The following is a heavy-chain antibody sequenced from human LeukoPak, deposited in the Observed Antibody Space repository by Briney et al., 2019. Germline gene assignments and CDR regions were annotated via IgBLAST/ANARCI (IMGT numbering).Heavy chain of an antibody. CDR1: GYSLTGYY. CDR2: INPNSGGT. CDR3: ARGARIAVAGPEGSFDY. V-gene: IGHV1-2*02. J-gene: IGHJ4*02. Sequence: ASVKVSCKASGYSLTGYYMHWVRQARQGLEWMGWINPNSGGTYYAQKFQGRVTMTRDTSISTVYMDLTRLRSDDTAVYYCARGARIAVAGPEGSFDYWGQGTLVTVSS. D-gene: IGHD6-19*01.